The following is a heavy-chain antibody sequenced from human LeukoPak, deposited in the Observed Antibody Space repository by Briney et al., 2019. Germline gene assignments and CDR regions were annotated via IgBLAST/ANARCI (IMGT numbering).Heavy chain of an antibody. D-gene: IGHD4-17*01. Sequence: SETLSLTCAVSDDSFSSHYWTWIRQPPGKGLEWIEYISYIGTTNYNPSLKSRVTLSIDTSKNQFSLKLRSVTAADTAVYYCARDLVTVTKGFDIWGQGTMVSVSS. J-gene: IGHJ3*02. CDR1: DDSFSSHY. CDR3: ARDLVTVTKGFDI. V-gene: IGHV4-59*11. CDR2: ISYIGTT.